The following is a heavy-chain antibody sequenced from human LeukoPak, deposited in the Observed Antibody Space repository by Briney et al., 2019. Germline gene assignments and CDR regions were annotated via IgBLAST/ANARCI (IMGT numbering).Heavy chain of an antibody. V-gene: IGHV1-2*02. Sequence: ASVKVSCKASGYTFTGYYMHWVRQAPGQGLEWMGWINPNSGGTNYAQKFQGRVTMTRDTSISTAYMELSRLRSDDTAVYYCARGGYLASGYYFNDAFDIWGQGTMVTVSS. CDR2: INPNSGGT. CDR1: GYTFTGYY. D-gene: IGHD3-22*01. CDR3: ARGGYLASGYYFNDAFDI. J-gene: IGHJ3*02.